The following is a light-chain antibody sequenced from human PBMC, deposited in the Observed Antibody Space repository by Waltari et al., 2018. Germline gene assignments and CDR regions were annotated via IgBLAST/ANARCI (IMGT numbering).Light chain of an antibody. J-gene: IGKJ5*01. CDR1: QTIGTY. CDR3: QQGYVTPLT. Sequence: DIQLTKSPSSLSASVGDTVIIPCRASQTIGTYLNWYQQRPGKAPNPLIYGASTLQRGVPSRFSGSGSGTDFTLTISSLQPEDFVIYSCQQGYVTPLTFGQGTRLEI. CDR2: GAS. V-gene: IGKV1-39*01.